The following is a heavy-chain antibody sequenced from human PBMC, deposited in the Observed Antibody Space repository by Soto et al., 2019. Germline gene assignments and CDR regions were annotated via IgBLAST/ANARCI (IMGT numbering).Heavy chain of an antibody. CDR3: ASLQTEYSSSYTRAFDY. V-gene: IGHV4-4*02. CDR1: VGSISSSNW. Sequence: SETLAITSAISVGSISSSNWWSWFRQPPVKGLEWIGEIYHSGSTNYNPSLKSRVTISVDKPKNQFSLKLSSVTAADTAVYYCASLQTEYSSSYTRAFDYWGQGTMVTVSS. J-gene: IGHJ4*02. D-gene: IGHD6-6*01. CDR2: IYHSGST.